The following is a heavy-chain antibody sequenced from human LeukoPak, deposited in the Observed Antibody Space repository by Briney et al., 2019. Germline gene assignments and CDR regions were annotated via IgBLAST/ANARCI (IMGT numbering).Heavy chain of an antibody. CDR2: IKQDGSEK. Sequence: GGSLRLSCAASGFTFGSCWMNWVRQTPGKGLEWVANIKQDGSEKYYVDSVKGRFTISRDNAKNSLYLQMNSLRAEDTAVYYCAREGSYDILTGSDYWGQGTLVTVSS. V-gene: IGHV3-7*03. J-gene: IGHJ4*02. D-gene: IGHD3-9*01. CDR3: AREGSYDILTGSDY. CDR1: GFTFGSCW.